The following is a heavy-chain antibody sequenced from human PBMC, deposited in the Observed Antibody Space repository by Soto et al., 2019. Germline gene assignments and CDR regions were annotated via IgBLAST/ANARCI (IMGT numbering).Heavy chain of an antibody. CDR1: GFTFSDYY. D-gene: IGHD6-6*01. V-gene: IGHV3-11*01. J-gene: IGHJ4*02. CDR2: ISSGAITI. CDR3: AGQYSSSSVEF. Sequence: QVQLVESGGGLVKPGGSLRPSCAASGFTFSDYYMNWIRQAPGKGLEWVSYISSGAITIYYADSVKGRFTISRDNAKNSLYLQMNSLRAEDTAVYYCAGQYSSSSVEFWGQGTLVTVSS.